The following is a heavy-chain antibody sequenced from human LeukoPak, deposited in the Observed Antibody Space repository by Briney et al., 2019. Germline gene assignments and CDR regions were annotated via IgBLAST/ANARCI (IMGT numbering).Heavy chain of an antibody. J-gene: IGHJ4*02. Sequence: PGGSLRLSCAASGFTFSSYAMSWVRQAPGKGLEWVSAISGSGGSTYYADSVKGRFTISRDNSKNTPYLQMNSLRAEDTAVYYCAKPMGSSWNFDYWGQGTLVTVSS. V-gene: IGHV3-23*01. CDR2: ISGSGGST. CDR3: AKPMGSSWNFDY. D-gene: IGHD6-13*01. CDR1: GFTFSSYA.